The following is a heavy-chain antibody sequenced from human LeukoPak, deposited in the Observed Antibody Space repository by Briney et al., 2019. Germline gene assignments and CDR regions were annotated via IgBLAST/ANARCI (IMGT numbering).Heavy chain of an antibody. CDR2: IWYDGSNK. V-gene: IGHV3-33*01. CDR3: ARDQDNYYDTSGYSD. D-gene: IGHD3-22*01. J-gene: IGHJ4*02. Sequence: GGSLRLSCAASGFTFSSYGMHWVRQAPGKGLEWVAVIWYDGSNKYYADSVKGRFTISRDNSKNTLYLQMNSLRAEDTAVYYCARDQDNYYDTSGYSDWGQGTLVTVSS. CDR1: GFTFSSYG.